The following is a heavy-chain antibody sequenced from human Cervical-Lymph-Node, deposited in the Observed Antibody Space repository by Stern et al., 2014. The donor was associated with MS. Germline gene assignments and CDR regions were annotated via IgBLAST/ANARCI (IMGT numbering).Heavy chain of an antibody. D-gene: IGHD3-10*01. CDR2: MNPNSGNK. V-gene: IGHV1-8*01. CDR3: ARVRFYGSGIYYALGDGMDV. CDR1: GYTFTNYN. Sequence: QLVQSGAEVKKPGASVKVSCKASGYTFTNYNIDWVRQATGQGLEWMGWMNPNSGNKGYAQRFQGRVTMTRDPSTSTAYMELSSLKAEDTAVYYCARVRFYGSGIYYALGDGMDVWGQGTTVTVSS. J-gene: IGHJ6*02.